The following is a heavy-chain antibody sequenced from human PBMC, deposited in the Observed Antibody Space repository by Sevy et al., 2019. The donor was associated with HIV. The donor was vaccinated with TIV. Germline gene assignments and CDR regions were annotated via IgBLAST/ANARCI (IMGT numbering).Heavy chain of an antibody. CDR1: GGSISSYY. J-gene: IGHJ4*02. D-gene: IGHD2-2*01. Sequence: SETLSLTCTVSGGSISSYYWSWIRQPPGKGLEWIGYIYYSGSTNYNHSLKSRVTISVDTSKNQFSLKLGSVTAADTAVYYCGRGGGYCSSTSCYGSLDYWGQGTLVTVSS. CDR2: IYYSGST. V-gene: IGHV4-59*01. CDR3: GRGGGYCSSTSCYGSLDY.